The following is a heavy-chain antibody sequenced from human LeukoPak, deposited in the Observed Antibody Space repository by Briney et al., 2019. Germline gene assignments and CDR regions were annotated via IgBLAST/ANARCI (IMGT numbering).Heavy chain of an antibody. CDR2: ISSSSSTI. V-gene: IGHV3-48*02. CDR3: ARASFQRWLQLGGD. D-gene: IGHD5-24*01. J-gene: IGHJ4*02. CDR1: GFTFSTYS. Sequence: GGSLRLSCSASGFTFSTYSMNWVRQAPGKGLEWVSYISSSSSTIYYADSVKGRFTISRDNAKNSLYLQMNSLRDEDTAVYYCARASFQRWLQLGGDWGQGTLVTVSS.